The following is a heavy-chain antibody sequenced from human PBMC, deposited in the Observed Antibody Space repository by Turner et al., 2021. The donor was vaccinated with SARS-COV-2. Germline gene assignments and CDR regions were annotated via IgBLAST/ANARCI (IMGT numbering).Heavy chain of an antibody. CDR2: ISWNSASM. CDR3: AKEALNGYNSH. CDR1: GFKFDDYA. J-gene: IGHJ4*02. V-gene: IGHV3-9*01. Sequence: EVQLVESGGVLVQPGGSLRLSCAASGFKFDDYAMHWVRQAPGKGLEWVSGISWNSASMDYADSVKGRFTISRDNAKNSLYLQMNSLRAEDSALYYCAKEALNGYNSHWGRGTLVTVSS. D-gene: IGHD5-12*01.